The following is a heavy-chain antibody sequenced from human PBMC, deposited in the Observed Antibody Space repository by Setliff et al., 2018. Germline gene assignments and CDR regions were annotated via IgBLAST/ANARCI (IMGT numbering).Heavy chain of an antibody. CDR3: ARDVFPYHYEGAFDI. D-gene: IGHD3-22*01. J-gene: IGHJ3*02. Sequence: ASVKVSCKASGYTFTSHYMHWVRQAPGLGLQWMGTINPSSGRTSYAQKFQGRVTMTRDTSTSTVYMDMSSLRSEDTAVYYCARDVFPYHYEGAFDIWGQGTMVTVSS. V-gene: IGHV1-46*01. CDR1: GYTFTSHY. CDR2: INPSSGRT.